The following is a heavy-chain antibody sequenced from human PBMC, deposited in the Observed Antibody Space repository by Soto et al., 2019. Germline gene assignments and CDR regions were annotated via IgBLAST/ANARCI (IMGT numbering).Heavy chain of an antibody. J-gene: IGHJ5*02. CDR3: ARKLVRFLNWFDP. D-gene: IGHD6-13*01. CDR1: GGSFSGYY. V-gene: IGHV4-34*01. Sequence: SETLSLTCAVYGGSFSGYYWSWIRQPPGKGLEWIGEINHSGSTNYNPSLKSRVTISVDTSKNQFSLKLSSVTAADTAVYYCARKLVRFLNWFDPWGQGTLVTVSS. CDR2: INHSGST.